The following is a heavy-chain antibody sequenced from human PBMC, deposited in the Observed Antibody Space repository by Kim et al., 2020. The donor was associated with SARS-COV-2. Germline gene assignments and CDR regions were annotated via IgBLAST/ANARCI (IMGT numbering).Heavy chain of an antibody. V-gene: IGHV3-74*01. CDR3: ARVAAALKSYYFDY. Sequence: ADCVKGRFTISRDNAKNTLYLQMNSLRAEDTAVYYCARVAAALKSYYFDYWGQGTLVTVSS. J-gene: IGHJ4*02. D-gene: IGHD2-15*01.